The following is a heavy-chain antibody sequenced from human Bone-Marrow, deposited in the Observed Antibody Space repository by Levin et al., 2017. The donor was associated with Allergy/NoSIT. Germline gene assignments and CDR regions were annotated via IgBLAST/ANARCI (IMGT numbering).Heavy chain of an antibody. Sequence: GESLKISCKVSGHTLTQVSMHWVRQAPGEGLEWMGGFDPENDQRLYIQRFQGRVTMTEDTSSNTAYMELSSLRSEDTALYFCVIGMRSGTYFGYFHNWGQGTLVTVS. D-gene: IGHD1-26*01. CDR1: GHTLTQVS. CDR3: VIGMRSGTYFGYFHN. V-gene: IGHV1-24*01. CDR2: FDPENDQR. J-gene: IGHJ1*01.